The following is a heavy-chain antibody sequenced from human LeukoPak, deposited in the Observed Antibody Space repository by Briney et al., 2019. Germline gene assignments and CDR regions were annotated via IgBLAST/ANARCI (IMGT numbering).Heavy chain of an antibody. CDR3: AREGFPPGVLH. D-gene: IGHD2-2*01. V-gene: IGHV3-7*01. CDR1: GFTFSSYA. Sequence: PGRSLRLSCAASGFTFSSYAMNWVRQAPGKGPECVANIKPDGSDKYYVDSMKGRFTISRDNAKNSLYLQMNNLRAEDTAVYYCAREGFPPGVLHWGQGTLVTVSS. CDR2: IKPDGSDK. J-gene: IGHJ1*01.